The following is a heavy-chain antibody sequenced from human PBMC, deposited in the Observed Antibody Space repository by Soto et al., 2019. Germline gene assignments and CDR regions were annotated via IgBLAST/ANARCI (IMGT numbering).Heavy chain of an antibody. Sequence: GGSLRLSCAASEFPYRDYAMHWVRQAPGKGLECVAVISYDGGNKFYRDYVKGRFTISRDNSKNTLYLQINSLRYEDTAVYYCARGDREDIAVVIGVRPGEYGVDVWGQGTTVTVSS. D-gene: IGHD2-15*01. CDR3: ARGDREDIAVVIGVRPGEYGVDV. V-gene: IGHV3-30-3*01. J-gene: IGHJ6*02. CDR1: EFPYRDYA. CDR2: ISYDGGNK.